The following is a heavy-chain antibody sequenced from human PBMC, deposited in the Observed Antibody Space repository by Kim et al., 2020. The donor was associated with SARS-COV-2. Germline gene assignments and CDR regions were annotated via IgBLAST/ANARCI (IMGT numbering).Heavy chain of an antibody. D-gene: IGHD3-10*01. CDR1: GFTFEEYG. J-gene: IGHJ5*02. V-gene: IGHV3-20*04. Sequence: GGSLRLSCAASGFTFEEYGMHWIRQAPGKGLEWVSGVNWIGKSASYADSVEGRFTVSRDNAKNSLDLQMTSLRGDDTARYYCVRGDYYGSASLPMWFDPWGQGILVTVSS. CDR2: VNWIGKSA. CDR3: VRGDYYGSASLPMWFDP.